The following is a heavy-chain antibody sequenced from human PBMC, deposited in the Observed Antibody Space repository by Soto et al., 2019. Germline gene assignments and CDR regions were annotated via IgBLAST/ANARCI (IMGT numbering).Heavy chain of an antibody. D-gene: IGHD2-2*01. V-gene: IGHV1-18*04. Sequence: QVQLVQSGAEVKKPGASVKVSCKASGYDFSSYGISWVRQAPGRWLEWMGWISASNGNRDYAQQFQGRVTMTSDTSRTTAYMELRSLRADDTAVYYCVRDPQRNDYWGQGTLVNVSS. J-gene: IGHJ4*02. CDR3: VRDPQRNDY. CDR1: GYDFSSYG. CDR2: ISASNGNR.